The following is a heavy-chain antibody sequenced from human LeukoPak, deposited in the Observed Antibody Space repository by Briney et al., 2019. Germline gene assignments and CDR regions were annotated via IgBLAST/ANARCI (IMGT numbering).Heavy chain of an antibody. D-gene: IGHD5-12*01. CDR1: GGSISSGGYY. J-gene: IGHJ3*02. CDR3: ARGYSGYDYAVDASDI. CDR2: IYYSGST. V-gene: IGHV4-31*03. Sequence: SETLSLTCTVSGGSISSGGYYWSWIRQHPGKGLEWIGYIYYSGSTYYNPSLKSRVTISVDTSKNQFSLKLSSVTAADTAVYYCARGYSGYDYAVDASDIWGQGTMVTVSS.